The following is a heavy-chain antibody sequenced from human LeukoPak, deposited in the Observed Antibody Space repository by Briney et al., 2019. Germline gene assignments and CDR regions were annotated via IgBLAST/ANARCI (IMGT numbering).Heavy chain of an antibody. CDR2: IYTNGST. J-gene: IGHJ6*02. CDR1: GGSISSYY. D-gene: IGHD4-17*01. V-gene: IGHV4-4*07. Sequence: SETLSLTCTVSGGSISSYYWSWIRQPAGKGLGWIGRIYTNGSTNYNPSLKSRVTMSVDTSKNQFSLKLSSVTAADTAVYYCAGNYGDYPYYYGMDVWVQGTTVTVSS. CDR3: AGNYGDYPYYYGMDV.